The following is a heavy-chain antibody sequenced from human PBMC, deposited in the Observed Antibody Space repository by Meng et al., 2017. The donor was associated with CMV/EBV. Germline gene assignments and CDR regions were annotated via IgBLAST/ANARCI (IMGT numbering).Heavy chain of an antibody. CDR1: GFTFSSYA. Sequence: SCAASGFTFSSYAMRWVRQAPGKGLEWVSGIIGSGGRTYYADSVKGRFTISRDNSKNTLYLQMNSLRAEDTAIYYCAKDLGTTGLFGYWGQGSLVTVSS. D-gene: IGHD1-1*01. J-gene: IGHJ4*02. V-gene: IGHV3-23*01. CDR2: IIGSGGRT. CDR3: AKDLGTTGLFGY.